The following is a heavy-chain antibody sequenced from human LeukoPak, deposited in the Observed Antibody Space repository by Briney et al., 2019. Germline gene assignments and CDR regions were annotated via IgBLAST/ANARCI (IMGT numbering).Heavy chain of an antibody. V-gene: IGHV3-7*01. CDR2: IKQDGSEK. D-gene: IGHD5-12*01. CDR3: AREEVATILYLDYYYGMDV. Sequence: GGSLRLTCAASGFTFSSYWMSWVRQAPGKGLEWVANIKQDGSEKYYVDAAKCRFTISRDNAKNSLYLQMNSLRAEDTAVYYCAREEVATILYLDYYYGMDVWGQGTTVTVSS. J-gene: IGHJ6*02. CDR1: GFTFSSYW.